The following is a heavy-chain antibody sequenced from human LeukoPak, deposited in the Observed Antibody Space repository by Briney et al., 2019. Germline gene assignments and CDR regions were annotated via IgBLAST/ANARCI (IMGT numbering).Heavy chain of an antibody. Sequence: ASVKVSCKASGYTFTGCYMHWVRQAPGQGLEWMGRINPNSGGTNYAQKFQGRVTMTRDTSISTAYMELSRLRSDDTAVYYCARERYDFWSGYALGDYWGQGTLVTVSS. D-gene: IGHD3-3*01. CDR3: ARERYDFWSGYALGDY. J-gene: IGHJ4*02. V-gene: IGHV1-2*06. CDR1: GYTFTGCY. CDR2: INPNSGGT.